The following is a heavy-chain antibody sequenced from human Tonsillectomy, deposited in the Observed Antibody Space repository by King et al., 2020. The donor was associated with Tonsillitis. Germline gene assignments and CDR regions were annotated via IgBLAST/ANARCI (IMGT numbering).Heavy chain of an antibody. CDR1: GFAISSSW. CDR3: ASEREGYNGALDT. D-gene: IGHD5-24*01. V-gene: IGHV3-74*01. J-gene: IGHJ3*02. Sequence: VQLVESGGGLVQPGGSLRLSCTAAGFAISSSWMHWVRQLPGKGLVWVSRLKCDGRSTLDAGSVKGRFTISRENANNTLYLQMNSLSAEDTAVYYCASEREGYNGALDTWGQGTTVTVSS. CDR2: LKCDGRST.